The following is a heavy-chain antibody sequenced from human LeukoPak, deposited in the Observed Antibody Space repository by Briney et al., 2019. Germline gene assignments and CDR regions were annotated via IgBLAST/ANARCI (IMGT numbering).Heavy chain of an antibody. CDR1: GFTFSSYG. D-gene: IGHD3-3*01. V-gene: IGHV3-30*18. CDR3: AKGGTIFGVAYRDYYYMDV. CDR2: VSDNGRTQ. Sequence: GRSLRLSCAASGFTFSSYGMHWVRQAPGKGLEWVAVVSDNGRTQYYADSVKGRFTVSRDNSKNTLYLQMNSLRAEDTAVYYCAKGGTIFGVAYRDYYYMDVWGKGTTVTVSS. J-gene: IGHJ6*03.